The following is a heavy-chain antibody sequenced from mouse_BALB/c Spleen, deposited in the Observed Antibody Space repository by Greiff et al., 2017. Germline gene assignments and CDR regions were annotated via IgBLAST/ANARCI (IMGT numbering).Heavy chain of an antibody. Sequence: LQESGPGLVQPSQSLSITCTVSGFSLTSYGVHWVRQSPGKGLEWLGVIWSGGSTDYNAAFISRLSISKDNSKSQVFFKMNSLQANDTAIYYCARMYRYDTGFDYWGQGTTLTVSS. V-gene: IGHV2-2*02. J-gene: IGHJ2*01. CDR1: GFSLTSYG. CDR2: IWSGGST. D-gene: IGHD2-14*01. CDR3: ARMYRYDTGFDY.